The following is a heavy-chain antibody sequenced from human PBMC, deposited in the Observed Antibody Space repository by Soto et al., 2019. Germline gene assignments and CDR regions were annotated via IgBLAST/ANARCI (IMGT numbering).Heavy chain of an antibody. J-gene: IGHJ4*02. CDR1: GGSITSYY. CDR2: IYSSGST. D-gene: IGHD2-15*01. CDR3: AATPRY. Sequence: QVQLQESGPGLAKPSETLSLTCTVSGGSITSYYWNWIQQPPGKGLEWIGYIYSSGSTNYNPSLKGRVTMSLDTSKNQVSLNVTSVTAADTAVYYCAATPRYWGQGRLVTVSS. V-gene: IGHV4-59*01.